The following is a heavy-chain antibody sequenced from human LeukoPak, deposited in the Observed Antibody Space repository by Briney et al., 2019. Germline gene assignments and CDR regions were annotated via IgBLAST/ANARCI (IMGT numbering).Heavy chain of an antibody. J-gene: IGHJ5*02. Sequence: GGSLRLSCAASGFTFSNYWMSWVRQAPGKGLEWVANIKEDGSAKYYVDSVKGRFTISRDNAKNSVYLQMNSLRADDTAVYYCARVSSGWSSNWFDPWGQGTLVTVSS. V-gene: IGHV3-7*01. CDR1: GFTFSNYW. CDR3: ARVSSGWSSNWFDP. CDR2: IKEDGSAK. D-gene: IGHD6-19*01.